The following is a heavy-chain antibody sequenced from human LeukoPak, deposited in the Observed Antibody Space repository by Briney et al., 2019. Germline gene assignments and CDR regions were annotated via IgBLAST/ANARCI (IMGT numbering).Heavy chain of an antibody. CDR2: INPHSGST. J-gene: IGHJ4*02. CDR1: GYTFTGYY. V-gene: IGHV1-2*02. CDR3: AREEGYYDSSGSPHRPLDY. D-gene: IGHD3-22*01. Sequence: GASVKVSCKASGYTFTGYYLHWVRQAPGQGLEWMGWINPHSGSTNYAQNFQGRVTMTRDTSITTIYMELSRLRSDDTAVYYCAREEGYYDSSGSPHRPLDYWGQGTLVTVSS.